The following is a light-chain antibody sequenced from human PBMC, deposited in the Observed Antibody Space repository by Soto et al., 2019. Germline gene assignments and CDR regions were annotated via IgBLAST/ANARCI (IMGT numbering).Light chain of an antibody. Sequence: QSALTQPRSVSGSPGQSVTISCTGTSSDIGGYNYVSWYQQHPGKAPKLIIYDVSKRPSGVPDRFSGSKSGNTASLTISGLQAEDEADYYCCSYAGSDTLFGGGTKLTVL. CDR3: CSYAGSDTL. V-gene: IGLV2-11*01. CDR2: DVS. J-gene: IGLJ2*01. CDR1: SSDIGGYNY.